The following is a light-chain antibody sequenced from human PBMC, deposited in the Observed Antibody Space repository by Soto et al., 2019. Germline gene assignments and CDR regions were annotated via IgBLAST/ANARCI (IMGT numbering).Light chain of an antibody. CDR1: NSDVGAFNF. CDR3: CSYTRANSLFV. CDR2: EVT. Sequence: QPVLTQPASVSGSPGQSITISCTGTNSDVGAFNFVSWFQRHPGRAPKLIIYEVTNRPAGISSRFSGSKTGNTASLTISGLQAEDEAEYFCCSYTRANSLFVFGPGTKVTVL. V-gene: IGLV2-14*01. J-gene: IGLJ1*01.